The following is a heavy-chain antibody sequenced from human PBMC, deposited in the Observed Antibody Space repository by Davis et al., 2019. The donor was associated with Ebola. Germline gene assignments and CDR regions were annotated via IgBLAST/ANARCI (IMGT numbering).Heavy chain of an antibody. V-gene: IGHV3-23*01. J-gene: IGHJ4*02. CDR3: ARGGDYV. Sequence: GESLKISCAASGFTFSSYAMSWVRQARAKGLEWVSAISGSGGSTYYADSVKGRFTISRDNSKNTLYLQMNSLRAEDTAVYYCARGGDYVWGQGTLVTVSS. D-gene: IGHD3-16*01. CDR1: GFTFSSYA. CDR2: ISGSGGST.